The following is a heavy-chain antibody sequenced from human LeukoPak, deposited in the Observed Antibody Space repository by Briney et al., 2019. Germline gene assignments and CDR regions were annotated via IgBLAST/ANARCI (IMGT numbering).Heavy chain of an antibody. J-gene: IGHJ4*02. CDR3: ARDRRIAAAGTTPFDY. D-gene: IGHD6-13*01. CDR1: GFIFSSYW. V-gene: IGHV3-7*01. Sequence: GGSLRLSCAASGFIFSSYWMSWVRQAPGKGLEWVANIKQDGSEKYYVDSVKGRFTISRDNAKNSLYLQMNSLRAEDTAVYYCARDRRIAAAGTTPFDYWGQGTLVTVSS. CDR2: IKQDGSEK.